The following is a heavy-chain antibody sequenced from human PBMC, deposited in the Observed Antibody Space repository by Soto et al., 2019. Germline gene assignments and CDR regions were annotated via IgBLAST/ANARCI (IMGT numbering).Heavy chain of an antibody. CDR3: AKSPHDILIGSAFDY. CDR2: ISWNSGGI. V-gene: IGHV3-9*01. CDR1: GFTFDDYA. Sequence: PGGSLRLSCAASGFTFDDYAMHWVRQGPGKGLEWVSGISWNSGGIGYADSVKGRFTISRDNAKNSLYLQMDRLRPEDTAFYYCAKSPHDILIGSAFDYWGQGTMGTSPQ. D-gene: IGHD3-9*01. J-gene: IGHJ4*02.